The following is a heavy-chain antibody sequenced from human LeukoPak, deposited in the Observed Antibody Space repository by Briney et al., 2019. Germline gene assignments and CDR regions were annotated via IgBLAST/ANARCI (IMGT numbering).Heavy chain of an antibody. CDR2: INPNSGGT. V-gene: IGHV1-2*02. Sequence: GASVKVSCKASGYTFTGYYIHWVRQAPGQGLEWMGWINPNSGGTNYAQKFQGRVTMTRDTSISTAYMELSRLRSDDTAVYYCARPYDSSGYDFLPFDYWGQGTLVTVSS. D-gene: IGHD3-22*01. CDR3: ARPYDSSGYDFLPFDY. J-gene: IGHJ4*02. CDR1: GYTFTGYY.